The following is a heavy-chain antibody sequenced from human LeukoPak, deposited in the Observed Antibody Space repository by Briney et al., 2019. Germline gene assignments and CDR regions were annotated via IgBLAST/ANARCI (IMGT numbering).Heavy chain of an antibody. J-gene: IGHJ3*02. V-gene: IGHV4-59*11. D-gene: IGHD1-1*01. CDR1: GGSISSHY. CDR3: ARGNDGGLRAGAFDI. CDR2: IYYSGST. Sequence: SGTLSLTCTISGGSISSHYWSWIRQPPGKGLEWIGYIYYSGSTNYNPSLKSRVTISVDTSKNQFSLKLSSVTAADTAVYYCARGNDGGLRAGAFDIWGQGTMVTVSS.